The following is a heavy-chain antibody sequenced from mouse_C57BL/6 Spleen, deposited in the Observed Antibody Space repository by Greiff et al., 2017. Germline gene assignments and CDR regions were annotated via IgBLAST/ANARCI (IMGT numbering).Heavy chain of an antibody. Sequence: QVQLQQPGAELVKPGASVKLSYKASGYTFTSYWMHWVKQRPGQGLEWIGMIHPNSGSTNYNEKFKSKATLTVDKSSSTAYMQLSRLTSEDSAVYYCARSFITTVVAEYYFDYWGQGTTLTVSS. J-gene: IGHJ2*01. V-gene: IGHV1-64*01. CDR3: ARSFITTVVAEYYFDY. CDR2: IHPNSGST. D-gene: IGHD1-1*01. CDR1: GYTFTSYW.